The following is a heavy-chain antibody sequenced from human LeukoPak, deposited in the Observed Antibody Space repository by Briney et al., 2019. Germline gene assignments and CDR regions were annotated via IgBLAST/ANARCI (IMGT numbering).Heavy chain of an antibody. V-gene: IGHV3-23*01. D-gene: IGHD6-19*01. J-gene: IGHJ4*02. CDR1: GFTFSAYS. Sequence: GGSLRLSCAASGFTFSAYSMTWVRQGPGKGLEWVSSIYPNGGSTFYADSVKGRFTISRDNSKNTLYLQMSSLRTEDTAIYYCTKDVVPDSGWDLDYWGQGTLVTVSS. CDR3: TKDVVPDSGWDLDY. CDR2: IYPNGGST.